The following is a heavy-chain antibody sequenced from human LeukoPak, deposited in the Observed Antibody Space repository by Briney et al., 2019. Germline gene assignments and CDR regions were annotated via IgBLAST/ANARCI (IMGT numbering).Heavy chain of an antibody. Sequence: GGSLRLSCAASGFTVSSNYMSWVRQAPGKGLEWVSSISSSSSYIYYADSVKGRFTISRDNAKNSLYLQMNSLRAEDTAVYYCARGLVAAAGTGDYWGQGTLVTVSS. CDR3: ARGLVAAAGTGDY. J-gene: IGHJ4*02. D-gene: IGHD6-13*01. CDR2: ISSSSSYI. CDR1: GFTVSSNY. V-gene: IGHV3-21*01.